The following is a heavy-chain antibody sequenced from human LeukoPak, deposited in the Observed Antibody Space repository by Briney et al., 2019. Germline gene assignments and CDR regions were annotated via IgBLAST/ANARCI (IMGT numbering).Heavy chain of an antibody. J-gene: IGHJ4*02. Sequence: PGGSLRLSCSASRFPFSWYAMHWVRQAPGKGLEWVAFVSIDGSQEYYADSVKGRFTISRDNSKDTLDLQMTSLRGDDTAVYYCMRDSGYDRYYFDLWGQGTLVIVSS. CDR1: RFPFSWYA. V-gene: IGHV3-30-3*01. D-gene: IGHD5-12*01. CDR3: MRDSGYDRYYFDL. CDR2: VSIDGSQE.